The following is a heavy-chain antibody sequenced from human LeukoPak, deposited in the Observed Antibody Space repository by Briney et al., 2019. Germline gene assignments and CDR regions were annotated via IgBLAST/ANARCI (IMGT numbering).Heavy chain of an antibody. V-gene: IGHV4-59*01. CDR1: GGSISSYY. Sequence: SETLSLTCTVSGGSISSYYWSWIRQPPGKGLEWIGYIYYSGSTNCNPSLKSRVTISVDTSKNQFSLKLNSVTAADTAVYYCARVGRGYSYGPFDSWGQGTLVTVSS. CDR2: IYYSGST. CDR3: ARVGRGYSYGPFDS. D-gene: IGHD5-18*01. J-gene: IGHJ4*02.